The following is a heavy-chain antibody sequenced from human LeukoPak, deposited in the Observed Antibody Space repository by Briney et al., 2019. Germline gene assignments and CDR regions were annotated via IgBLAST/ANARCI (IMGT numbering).Heavy chain of an antibody. Sequence: GGSLRLSCAASGFTFSSYWMTWVRQAPGKGLEWVANIKQDGSEIYYVDPVKGRFTISRDNAKNSLYLQMNSLRAEDTAVYYCARPSGYCSGGSCFPFDYWGQGTLVTVSS. J-gene: IGHJ4*02. CDR2: IKQDGSEI. D-gene: IGHD2-15*01. CDR3: ARPSGYCSGGSCFPFDY. V-gene: IGHV3-7*05. CDR1: GFTFSSYW.